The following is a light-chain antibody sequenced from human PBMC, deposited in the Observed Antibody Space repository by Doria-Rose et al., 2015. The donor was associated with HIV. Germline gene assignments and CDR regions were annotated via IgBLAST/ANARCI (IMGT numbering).Light chain of an antibody. V-gene: IGKV4-1*01. J-gene: IGKJ3*01. CDR2: WAS. Sequence: DIRMTQSPESLGMSLGERATLNCKSNQSLLYTSKNYLAWYQPKPGQPPKLLIYWASTRQSGVPARFSGSGPGTDFTLTISSLEAEDVAVYYCQQYYDTPSFGPGTTVDIK. CDR1: QSLLYTSKNY. CDR3: QQYYDTPS.